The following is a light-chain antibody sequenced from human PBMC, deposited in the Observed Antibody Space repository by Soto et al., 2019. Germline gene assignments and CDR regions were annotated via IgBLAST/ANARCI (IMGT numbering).Light chain of an antibody. Sequence: QSALTQPASVSGSPGQSIAISCTGTRSDVGGYNYVSWYQHRPGKAPKLMIFEVTDRPSGVSDRFSGSKSGNTASLTISGLQAEDEADYYCSSYTSSTTLVFGAGTKLTVL. CDR1: RSDVGGYNY. CDR2: EVT. V-gene: IGLV2-14*01. J-gene: IGLJ3*02. CDR3: SSYTSSTTLV.